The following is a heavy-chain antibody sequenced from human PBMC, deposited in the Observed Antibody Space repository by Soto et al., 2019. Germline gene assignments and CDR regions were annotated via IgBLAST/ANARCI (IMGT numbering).Heavy chain of an antibody. D-gene: IGHD4-17*01. CDR2: INAGNSDT. V-gene: IGHV1-3*01. CDR1: GYTFTSYA. J-gene: IGHJ5*02. Sequence: ASVKVSCKASGYTFTSYAMHWVRQAPGQRLEWMGWINAGNSDTTYSQKFQGRVTITRDTSASTAYMELSSLRSEDTAVYYCARDTEIWFDPWGQGTLVTVSS. CDR3: ARDTEIWFDP.